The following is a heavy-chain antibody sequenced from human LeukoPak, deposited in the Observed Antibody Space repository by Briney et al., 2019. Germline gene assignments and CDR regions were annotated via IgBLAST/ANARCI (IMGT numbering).Heavy chain of an antibody. CDR1: GFTVSSTY. Sequence: PGGSLRLSCAASGFTVSSTYMSWVRQAPGKGLEWVSVIYKDGKIYYIDSVKGRFTISRDTSKNTLYLQMNSLRVEDTAVYYCARRGESTTYGDYRFDYWGQGTLVTVSS. CDR2: IYKDGKI. D-gene: IGHD4-17*01. V-gene: IGHV3-53*01. J-gene: IGHJ4*02. CDR3: ARRGESTTYGDYRFDY.